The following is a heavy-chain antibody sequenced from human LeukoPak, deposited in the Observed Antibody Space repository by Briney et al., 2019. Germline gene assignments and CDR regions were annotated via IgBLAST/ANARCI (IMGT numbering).Heavy chain of an antibody. J-gene: IGHJ4*02. CDR1: GGSLSSGSYY. CDR2: IYTSGST. V-gene: IGHV4-61*02. CDR3: ARGGYGDYVN. Sequence: SETLSLTCTVSGGSLSSGSYYWSWIRQPAGKGLEWIGRIYTSGSTNYNPSLKSRVTISVDTSKNQFSLKLSSVTAADTAVYYCARGGYGDYVNWGQGTLVTVSS. D-gene: IGHD4-17*01.